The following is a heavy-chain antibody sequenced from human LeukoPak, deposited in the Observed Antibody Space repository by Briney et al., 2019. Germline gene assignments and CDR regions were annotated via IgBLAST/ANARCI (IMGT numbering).Heavy chain of an antibody. V-gene: IGHV3-23*01. CDR3: AEGAYGDYDSFFDY. CDR1: GFTFSSSA. J-gene: IGHJ4*02. Sequence: GGSLRLSCAASGFTFSSSAMSWVRQAPGKGLEWVSAISGSGGSTYYADSVKGRFTISRDNSKNTLYLQMNSLRAEDTAVYYCAEGAYGDYDSFFDYWGQGTLVTVSS. D-gene: IGHD4-17*01. CDR2: ISGSGGST.